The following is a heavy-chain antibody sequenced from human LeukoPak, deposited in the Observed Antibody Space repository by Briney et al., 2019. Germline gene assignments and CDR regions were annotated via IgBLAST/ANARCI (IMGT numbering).Heavy chain of an antibody. Sequence: GGSLRLSCATSGFTFSSCAMSWVRQAPGKGLEWVSAISGSAGSTYYADSVKGRFTISRDNSKNTLYLQMNSLRAEDTAVYYYARARYCGGDCYMFNYWGQGTLVTVSS. CDR3: ARARYCGGDCYMFNY. V-gene: IGHV3-23*01. J-gene: IGHJ4*02. CDR2: ISGSAGST. D-gene: IGHD2-21*02. CDR1: GFTFSSCA.